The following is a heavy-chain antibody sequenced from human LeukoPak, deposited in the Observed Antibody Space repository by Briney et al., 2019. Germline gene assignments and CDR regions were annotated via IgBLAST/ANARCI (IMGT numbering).Heavy chain of an antibody. J-gene: IGHJ6*03. Sequence: GGSLRLSCAASGFTFSSYWMHWVRQAPGKGLVWVSRVNSDGTGTTYADSVEGRFTISRDKAKNTVYLQMNSLRAEDTAIYYCIRTLIVATSPYMDVWGKGTTVTVSS. CDR3: IRTLIVATSPYMDV. CDR1: GFTFSSYW. CDR2: VNSDGTGT. D-gene: IGHD5-12*01. V-gene: IGHV3-74*01.